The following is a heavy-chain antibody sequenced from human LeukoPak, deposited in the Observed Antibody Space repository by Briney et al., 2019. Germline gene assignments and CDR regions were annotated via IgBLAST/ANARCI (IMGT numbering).Heavy chain of an antibody. V-gene: IGHV4-59*01. CDR2: IYYTGTT. J-gene: IGHJ4*02. CDR3: ARGGIGTPPDY. Sequence: SETLSLTCTVSGGSIRSYYWTWIRQPPGKGLEWTGYIYYTGTTNYNPSLKSRVTISVDTSKNQFSLKLSSVTAADTAVYYCARGGIGTPPDYWGQGTLVTVSS. CDR1: GGSIRSYY. D-gene: IGHD1-26*01.